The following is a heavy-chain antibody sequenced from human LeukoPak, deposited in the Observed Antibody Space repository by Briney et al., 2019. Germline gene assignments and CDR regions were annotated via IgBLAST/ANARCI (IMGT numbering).Heavy chain of an antibody. V-gene: IGHV1-2*02. CDR1: GYTFTGYY. CDR3: ARIYDSSGYQVDY. J-gene: IGHJ4*02. CDR2: INPNSGGT. Sequence: ASVKVSCKASGYTFTGYYMHRVRQAPGQGLEWMGWINPNSGGTNYAQKFQGRVTMTRDTSISTAYVELSRLRSDDTAVYYCARIYDSSGYQVDYWGQGTLVTVSS. D-gene: IGHD3-22*01.